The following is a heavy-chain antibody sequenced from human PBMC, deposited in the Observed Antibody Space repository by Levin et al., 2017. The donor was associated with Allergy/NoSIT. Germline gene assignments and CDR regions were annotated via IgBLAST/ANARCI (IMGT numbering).Heavy chain of an antibody. J-gene: IGHJ3*02. CDR1: GFTFSSYA. CDR2: ISSNGGST. CDR3: ARARSPSCGGDCYSSAFDI. D-gene: IGHD2-21*02. V-gene: IGHV3-64*01. Sequence: LSLTCAASGFTFSSYAMHWVRQAPGKGLEYVSAISSNGGSTYYANSVKGRFTISRDNSKNTLYLQMGSLRAEDMAVYYCARARSPSCGGDCYSSAFDIWGQGTMVTVSS.